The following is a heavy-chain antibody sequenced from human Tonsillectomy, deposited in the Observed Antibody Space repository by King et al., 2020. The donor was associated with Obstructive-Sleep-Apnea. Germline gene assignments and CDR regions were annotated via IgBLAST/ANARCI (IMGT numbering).Heavy chain of an antibody. Sequence: PLQESGPGLVKPSQTLSLTCTVSGGSISSGGYYWSWIRQHPGQGLEWIGYIYYSGSTYYNPSLKSRVTISVDTSKNQFSLKLSSVTAADTAVYYCARGGYCSGGSCYSAYWGQGTLVTVSS. CDR3: ARGGYCSGGSCYSAY. CDR2: IYYSGST. J-gene: IGHJ4*02. V-gene: IGHV4-31*03. D-gene: IGHD2-15*01. CDR1: GGSISSGGYY.